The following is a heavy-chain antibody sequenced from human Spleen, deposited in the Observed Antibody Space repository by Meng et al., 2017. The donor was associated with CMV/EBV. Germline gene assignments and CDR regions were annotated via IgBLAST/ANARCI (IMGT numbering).Heavy chain of an antibody. CDR1: GGSVSSDSYY. CDR2: IYYSGST. CDR3: ARFSGHTYYDFWSGYYNRAFDY. V-gene: IGHV4-61*01. D-gene: IGHD3-3*01. J-gene: IGHJ4*02. Sequence: SETLSLTCTVSGGSVSSDSYYWSWIRQPPGKGLEWIGYIYYSGSTNYNPSLKSRVTISVDTSKNQFSLKLSSVTAADTAVYYCARFSGHTYYDFWSGYYNRAFDYWGQGTLVTVSS.